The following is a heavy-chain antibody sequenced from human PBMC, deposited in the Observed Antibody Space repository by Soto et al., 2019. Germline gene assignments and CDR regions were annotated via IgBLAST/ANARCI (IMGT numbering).Heavy chain of an antibody. V-gene: IGHV3-30-3*01. J-gene: IGHJ3*02. CDR3: AREFDI. CDR1: GFTFSDYS. Sequence: SLRLSCAASGFTFSDYSLHWIRQAPGKGLEWVSDISYDGSNKYYADSVKGRFTISRDNSKNTLYLQMNSLRAEDTAVYYCAREFDIWGQGTMVTVSS. CDR2: ISYDGSNK.